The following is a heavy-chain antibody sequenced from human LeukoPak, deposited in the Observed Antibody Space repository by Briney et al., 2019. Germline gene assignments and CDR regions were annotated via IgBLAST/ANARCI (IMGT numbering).Heavy chain of an antibody. Sequence: PGGSLRPSCAASGFTFSSYSMNWVRQAPGKGLEWVSSISSSSSYIYYADSVKGRFTISRDNAKNSLYLQMNSLRAEDTAVYYCARSSIRDILTGYYAGGYYFDYWGQGTLVTVSS. D-gene: IGHD3-9*01. CDR2: ISSSSSYI. V-gene: IGHV3-21*01. CDR1: GFTFSSYS. J-gene: IGHJ4*02. CDR3: ARSSIRDILTGYYAGGYYFDY.